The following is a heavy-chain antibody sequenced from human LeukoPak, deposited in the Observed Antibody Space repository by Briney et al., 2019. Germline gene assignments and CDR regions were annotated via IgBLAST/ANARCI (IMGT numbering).Heavy chain of an antibody. D-gene: IGHD4-17*01. CDR1: GFNFGSSG. V-gene: IGHV3-7*05. CDR3: ARDKSYGDSEDY. CDR2: INQDGSEK. J-gene: IGHJ4*02. Sequence: PGRSLSLSCAASGFNFGSSGMHWVRQAPGKGLEWVANINQDGSEKYYVDSVKGRFTISRDNAKNSLYLQMNSLSAEDTAVYYCARDKSYGDSEDYWGQGTLVTVSS.